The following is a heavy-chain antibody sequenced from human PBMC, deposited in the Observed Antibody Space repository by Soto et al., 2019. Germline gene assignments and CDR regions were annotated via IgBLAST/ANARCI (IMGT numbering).Heavy chain of an antibody. D-gene: IGHD1-26*01. CDR1: GGTISSYY. V-gene: IGHV4-59*08. Sequence: SETLSLTCTVSGGTISSYYWSWIRQPPGKGLEWIGYIYYSGSTNYNPSLKSRVTISVDTSKNQFSLKLSSVTAADTAVYYCARRWGRTFDYWGQGTLVAVSS. J-gene: IGHJ4*02. CDR2: IYYSGST. CDR3: ARRWGRTFDY.